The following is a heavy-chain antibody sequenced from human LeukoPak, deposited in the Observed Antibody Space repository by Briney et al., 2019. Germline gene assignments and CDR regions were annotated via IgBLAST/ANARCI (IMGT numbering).Heavy chain of an antibody. D-gene: IGHD1-26*01. V-gene: IGHV3-7*01. J-gene: IGHJ3*02. CDR2: ITKDGSTK. CDR3: ARDRSLWRLVEWETRELRAFDI. Sequence: GGSLRLSCVASGFTFSGYWMSWARQVPGKGLEWVANITKDGSTKKYLDAVKGRFTVSRDNAKNSLYLQMNSLRAEDTAVYYCARDRSLWRLVEWETRELRAFDIWGQGTMVTVSS. CDR1: GFTFSGYW.